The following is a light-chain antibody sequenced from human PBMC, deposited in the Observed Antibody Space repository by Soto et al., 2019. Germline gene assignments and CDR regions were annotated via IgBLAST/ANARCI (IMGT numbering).Light chain of an antibody. V-gene: IGLV2-14*01. J-gene: IGLJ1*01. CDR1: SSDVGGYNY. Sequence: QSALTQPASVSGSPGQSITISCTGTSSDVGGYNYVSWYQQHSDKAPKLIISEVTNRPSGVSSRFSGSKSGNTASLTISGLQAEDEADFYCSSYTSTTLVVFGTGTKVTVL. CDR3: SSYTSTTLVV. CDR2: EVT.